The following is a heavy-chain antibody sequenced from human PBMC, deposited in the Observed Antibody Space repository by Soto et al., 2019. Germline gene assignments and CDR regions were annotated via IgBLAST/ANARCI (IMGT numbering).Heavy chain of an antibody. J-gene: IGHJ6*02. V-gene: IGHV1-8*01. CDR1: GYTFTSYD. CDR2: MNPNSGNT. CDR3: ERGKTRQRYYYYGMDV. D-gene: IGHD1-1*01. Sequence: ASVKVSCKASGYTFTSYDINWVRQATGQGLEWMGWMNPNSGNTGYAQKFQGRVTMTRNTSISTAYMELSSLRSEDTAVYYCERGKTRQRYYYYGMDVWGQGNTVTVSS.